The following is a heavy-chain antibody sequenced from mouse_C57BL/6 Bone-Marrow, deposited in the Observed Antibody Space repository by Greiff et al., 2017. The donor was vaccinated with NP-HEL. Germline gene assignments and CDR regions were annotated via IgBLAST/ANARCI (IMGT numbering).Heavy chain of an antibody. J-gene: IGHJ4*01. CDR3: ARYYYGAPMDY. V-gene: IGHV5-15*01. Sequence: EVKLQESGGGLVQPGGSLKLSCAASGFTFSDYGMAWVRQAPRKGPEWVAFISNLAYSIYYADTVTGRFTISSENAKNTLYLEMSRLRSEDTAMDYCARYYYGAPMDYWGQGTSVTVSS. CDR1: GFTFSDYG. CDR2: ISNLAYSI. D-gene: IGHD1-1*01.